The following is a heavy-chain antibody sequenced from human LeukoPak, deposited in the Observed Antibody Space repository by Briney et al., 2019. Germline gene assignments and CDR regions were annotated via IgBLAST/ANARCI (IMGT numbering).Heavy chain of an antibody. J-gene: IGHJ4*02. CDR3: AREFSGTSIAARVFDS. CDR1: GGSITSYY. V-gene: IGHV4-4*07. D-gene: IGHD6-6*01. CDR2: IHTSGST. Sequence: SETLSLTCTVSGGSITSYYWTYIRQPAGKGLEWIGRIHTSGSTNYNPSLKSRVTMSVDTSKNQFSLNLSSVTAADTAMYYCAREFSGTSIAARVFDSWGQGTVVTVSS.